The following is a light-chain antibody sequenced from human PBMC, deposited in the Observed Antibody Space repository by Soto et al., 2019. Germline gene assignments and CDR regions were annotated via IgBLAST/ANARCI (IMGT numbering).Light chain of an antibody. CDR2: AVT. CDR1: SSDVGGFNY. V-gene: IGLV2-14*01. J-gene: IGLJ2*01. CDR3: SSYTRSGSLI. Sequence: QSALTQPASVSGSPGQSITISCTGTSSDVGGFNYVSWYQQQPGKAPKLIIYAVTDRPSGVSDRFSGSKSDNTASLTISGLQADDEADYHCSSYTRSGSLIFGGGTKVTVL.